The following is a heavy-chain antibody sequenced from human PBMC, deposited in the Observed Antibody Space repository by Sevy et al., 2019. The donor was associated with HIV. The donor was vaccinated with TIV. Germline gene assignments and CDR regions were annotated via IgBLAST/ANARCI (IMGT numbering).Heavy chain of an antibody. J-gene: IGHJ4*02. CDR1: GYNFNTYG. Sequence: ASVKVSCKASGYNFNTYGITWVRQAPGQGLEWVGWIGVNNGKTHYAARLQARISMTADTSTSTVYMELRTLTSDDTAMYFCARDSYYYDMHSSYRPPDYWGQGTLVTVSS. CDR2: IGVNNGKT. CDR3: ARDSYYYDMHSSYRPPDY. V-gene: IGHV1-18*01. D-gene: IGHD3-22*01.